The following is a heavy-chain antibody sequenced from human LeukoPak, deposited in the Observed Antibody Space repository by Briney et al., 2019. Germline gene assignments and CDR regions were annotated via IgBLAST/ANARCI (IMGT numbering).Heavy chain of an antibody. J-gene: IGHJ2*01. CDR1: GGSISSYY. V-gene: IGHV4-59*01. Sequence: SETLSLTCTVSGGSISSYYWSWIRQPPGKGLEWVGHIYYLGSTNYNPSLKSRVTISIDTSKNYFSLKLNSVIAADTAVYYCARNRPGSYWYFDLWGRGTLVTVSS. CDR3: ARNRPGSYWYFDL. CDR2: IYYLGST. D-gene: IGHD3-10*01.